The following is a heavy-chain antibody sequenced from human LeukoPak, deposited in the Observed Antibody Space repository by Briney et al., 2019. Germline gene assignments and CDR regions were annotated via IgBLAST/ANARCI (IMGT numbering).Heavy chain of an antibody. V-gene: IGHV3-66*01. CDR2: IYSGGST. CDR3: ARDRGYSYGYFDY. Sequence: GSLRLSCSASGFTFSTYNMNWVRQAPGKGLEWVSLIYSGGSTYYADSVKGRFTISRDNSKNTLYLQMNSLRAEDTAVYYCARDRGYSYGYFDYWGQGTLVTVSS. J-gene: IGHJ4*02. CDR1: GFTFSTYN. D-gene: IGHD5-18*01.